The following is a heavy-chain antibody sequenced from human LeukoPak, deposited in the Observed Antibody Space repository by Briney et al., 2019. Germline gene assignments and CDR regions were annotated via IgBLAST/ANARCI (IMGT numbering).Heavy chain of an antibody. D-gene: IGHD6-19*01. J-gene: IGHJ1*01. CDR2: MYDSGST. V-gene: IGHV4-59*08. CDR1: GASITTYY. Sequence: SETLSLTCTVSGASITTYYWSWIRQSPGKGLEWIGYMYDSGSTNCNPSLKGRVTISVDTSKNQFSLKLSSVTAADTAVYYCARHLRREQWLGPIQHWGQGTLVTVSS. CDR3: ARHLRREQWLGPIQH.